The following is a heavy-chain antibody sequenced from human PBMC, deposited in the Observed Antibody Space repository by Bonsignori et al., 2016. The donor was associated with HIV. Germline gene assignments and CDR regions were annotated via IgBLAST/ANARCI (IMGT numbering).Heavy chain of an antibody. CDR2: ISAYNGNT. V-gene: IGHV1-18*01. CDR3: ARRLSNYYYMDV. J-gene: IGHJ6*03. D-gene: IGHD2-2*01. Sequence: WVRQAPGQGLEWMGWISAYNGNTNYAQKLQGRVTMTTDTSTSTAYMELRSLRSDDTAVYYCARRLSNYYYMDVWGKGTTVTVSS.